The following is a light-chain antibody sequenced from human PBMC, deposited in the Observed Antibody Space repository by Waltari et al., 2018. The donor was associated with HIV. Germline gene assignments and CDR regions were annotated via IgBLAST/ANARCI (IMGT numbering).Light chain of an antibody. Sequence: SYVLTQPPSVSVAPGQTARITCGGNNIGSKSVHWYRQKPGQAPVVVVYHDSGRPSGIPERFSCSNSGNTATLTLSRVEAGDEADYYCQVWDSSSHHWVFGGGTKLTVL. CDR1: NIGSKS. CDR3: QVWDSSSHHWV. CDR2: HDS. J-gene: IGLJ3*02. V-gene: IGLV3-21*02.